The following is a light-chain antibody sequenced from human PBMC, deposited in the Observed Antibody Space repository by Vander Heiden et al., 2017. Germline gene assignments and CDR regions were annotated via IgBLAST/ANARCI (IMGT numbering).Light chain of an antibody. CDR2: RDF. J-gene: IGLJ2*01. V-gene: IGLV1-47*01. CDR3: AAWDDSLSVV. Sequence: QSVLTQPPSASGTPGQRVTISCSGSSSNVGSNSVYWYQHLPGTAPKLLIYRDFQRPSGVPDRFSASKSGTSASLAISGLRSEDEAHYYCAAWDDSLSVVFCGGTKLTVL. CDR1: SSNVGSNS.